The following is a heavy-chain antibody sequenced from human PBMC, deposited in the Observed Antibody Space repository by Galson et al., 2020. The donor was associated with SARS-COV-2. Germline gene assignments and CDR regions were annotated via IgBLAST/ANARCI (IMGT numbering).Heavy chain of an antibody. CDR1: GFTFDDYA. D-gene: IGHD4-17*01. CDR3: AKIDYGEGIDY. CDR2: ISWNSGSI. Sequence: GGSLRLSCAASGFTFDDYAMHWVRQAPGKGLEWVSGISWNSGSIGYADSVKGRFTISRDNAKNSLYLQMNSLRAEDTALYYCAKIDYGEGIDYWGQGTLVTVSS. J-gene: IGHJ4*01. V-gene: IGHV3-9*01.